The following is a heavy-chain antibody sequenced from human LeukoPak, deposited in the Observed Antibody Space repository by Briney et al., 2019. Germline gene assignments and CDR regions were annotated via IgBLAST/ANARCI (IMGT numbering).Heavy chain of an antibody. V-gene: IGHV3-23*01. CDR2: ISGSGGST. CDR3: AKTIFGVVIPRPFFDI. CDR1: GFTFSSYA. J-gene: IGHJ3*02. D-gene: IGHD3-3*01. Sequence: PGGSLRLSCAASGFTFSSYAMSWVRQAPGKGLEWVSAISGSGGSTYYADSVKGRFTISRDNSKNTLYLQMNSLRAEDTAVYYCAKTIFGVVIPRPFFDIWGQGTMVTVSS.